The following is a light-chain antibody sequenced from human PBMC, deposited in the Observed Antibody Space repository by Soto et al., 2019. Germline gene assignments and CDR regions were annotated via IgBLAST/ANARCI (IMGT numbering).Light chain of an antibody. J-gene: IGKJ5*01. V-gene: IGKV1-39*01. CDR2: AAS. CDR3: QQSYITPPIT. Sequence: DIQMTQSPSSLSASVGDRVTITCRASQSVSRYLNWYKHKPGKAPKLLINAASNLRSGVPSRFSGSGSGTDFTLTIDGLQPEDFAVYYCQQSYITPPITFGQGTRLEIK. CDR1: QSVSRY.